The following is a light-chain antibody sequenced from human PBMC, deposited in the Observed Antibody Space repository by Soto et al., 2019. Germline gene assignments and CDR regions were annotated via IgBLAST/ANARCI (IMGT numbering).Light chain of an antibody. CDR2: KAS. CDR3: QQYNSDSLT. V-gene: IGKV1-5*03. CDR1: QSISSW. Sequence: DIQMTQSPSTLSASVGDRVTITCRASQSISSWLAWYQQKPGKAPKLLIYKASSLESGVPSRFSGSGSGTEFTLTISSLQPGDFATYYCQQYNSDSLTFGGGTKVDIK. J-gene: IGKJ4*01.